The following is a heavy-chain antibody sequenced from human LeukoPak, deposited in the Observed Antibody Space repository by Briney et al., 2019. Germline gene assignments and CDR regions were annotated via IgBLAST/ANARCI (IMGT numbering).Heavy chain of an antibody. CDR1: GFTFSSYS. CDR3: AGSPGPPFYYYYYMDV. J-gene: IGHJ6*03. CDR2: ISSSSSTI. V-gene: IGHV3-48*01. Sequence: GGSLRLSCAASGFTFSSYSMNWVRQAPGKGLEWVSYISSSSSTIYYADSVKGRFTISRDNAKNSLYLQMNSLRAEDTAVYYCAGSPGPPFYYYYYMDVWGKGTTVTVSS. D-gene: IGHD7-27*01.